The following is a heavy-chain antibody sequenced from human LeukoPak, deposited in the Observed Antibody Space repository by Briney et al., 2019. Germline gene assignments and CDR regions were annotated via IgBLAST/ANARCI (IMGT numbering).Heavy chain of an antibody. D-gene: IGHD3-10*01. CDR1: GGSISSYY. CDR3: ARVKGSGSYYYFDY. V-gene: IGHV4-4*07. J-gene: IGHJ4*02. Sequence: SETLSLTCTVSGGSISSYYWSWIRRPAGKGLEWIGRIYTSGSTNYNPSLKSRVTMSVDTSKNQFSLELSSVTAADTAVYYCARVKGSGSYYYFDYWGQGTLVTVSS. CDR2: IYTSGST.